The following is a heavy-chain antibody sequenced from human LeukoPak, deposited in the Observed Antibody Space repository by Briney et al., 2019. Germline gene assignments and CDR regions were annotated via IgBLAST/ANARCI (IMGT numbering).Heavy chain of an antibody. CDR3: ARRSSGRRGFDY. J-gene: IGHJ4*02. D-gene: IGHD1-26*01. CDR2: INYRGSN. Sequence: SETLSLTCTVSGGSFSSSSYYWGWIRQPPGKGLEWVGSINYRGSNYHNSSLKSRVTMSIDTSKNQFSLKLSSVTAADTAVYYCARRSSGRRGFDYWGQGTLVTVSS. CDR1: GGSFSSSSYY. V-gene: IGHV4-39*07.